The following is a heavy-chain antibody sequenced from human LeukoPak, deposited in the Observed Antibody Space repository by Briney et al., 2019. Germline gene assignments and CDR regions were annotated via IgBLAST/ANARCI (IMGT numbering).Heavy chain of an antibody. CDR2: IRYDGSNK. D-gene: IGHD2-2*02. Sequence: PGGSLRLSCAASGFTFSSYGMHWVRQAPGKGLDWVAFIRYDGSNKYYADSVKGRFTISRDNSKNTLYLQMNSLRAEDTAVYYCAKAPYCSSTSCYTGGYWGQGTLVTVSS. V-gene: IGHV3-30*02. CDR1: GFTFSSYG. J-gene: IGHJ4*02. CDR3: AKAPYCSSTSCYTGGY.